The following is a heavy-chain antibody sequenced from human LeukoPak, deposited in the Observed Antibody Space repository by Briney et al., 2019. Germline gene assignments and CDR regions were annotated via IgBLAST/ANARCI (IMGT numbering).Heavy chain of an antibody. CDR2: ISSSSSYI. J-gene: IGHJ4*02. D-gene: IGHD2-2*01. CDR1: GFTFSSYS. CDR3: ARELGYCSSTSCYDG. Sequence: PGGSLRLSCAASGFTFSSYSMNWVRQAPGKGLEWVSSISSSSSYIYYADSVKGRFTISRDNAKNSLYLQMNSLRAEDTAVYYCARELGYCSSTSCYDGWGQGTLVTVSS. V-gene: IGHV3-21*01.